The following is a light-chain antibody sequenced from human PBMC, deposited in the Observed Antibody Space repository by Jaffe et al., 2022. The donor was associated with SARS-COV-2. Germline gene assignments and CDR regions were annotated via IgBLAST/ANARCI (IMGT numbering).Light chain of an antibody. CDR3: QQYDNTPLS. CDR1: QDIRKY. CDR2: GAS. Sequence: DIQMTQSPSSLSASVGDRVTITCQASQDIRKYLSWYQQQPGKAPKLLIYGASNLERGVPSRFSGSGSGTDFSFTISSLLPEDFGTYYCQQYDNTPLSFGGGTKVEN. V-gene: IGKV1-33*01. J-gene: IGKJ4*01.